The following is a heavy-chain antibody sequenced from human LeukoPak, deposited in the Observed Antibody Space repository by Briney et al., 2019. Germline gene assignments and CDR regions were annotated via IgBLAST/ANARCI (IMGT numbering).Heavy chain of an antibody. CDR1: GGIFSSYA. D-gene: IGHD1-26*01. CDR2: IIPIFSTA. V-gene: IGHV1-69*13. J-gene: IGHJ4*02. CDR3: TRESPSGSYSI. Sequence: SVKVSCKACGGIFSSYAISCVRQAPGQGLEWMGGIIPIFSTANYAQKFQGRVTITGDESTSTAYMVLSSLRSEDTAVYYCTRESPSGSYSIWGQGTLVTVSS.